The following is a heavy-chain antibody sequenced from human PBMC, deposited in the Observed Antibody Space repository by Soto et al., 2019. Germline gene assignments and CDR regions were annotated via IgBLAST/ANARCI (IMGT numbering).Heavy chain of an antibody. J-gene: IGHJ4*02. CDR1: GGSISSYY. CDR3: AYGDSRGPFDS. Sequence: TLSLTCTVSGGSISSYYWSWIRQPPGKGLEWIGYIYNSGSTNYNPSLKSRVTISVDTSKNQFSLKRSSVTAADTAVYYCAYGDSRGPFDSWGQGTLVTVSS. V-gene: IGHV4-59*01. D-gene: IGHD4-17*01. CDR2: IYNSGST.